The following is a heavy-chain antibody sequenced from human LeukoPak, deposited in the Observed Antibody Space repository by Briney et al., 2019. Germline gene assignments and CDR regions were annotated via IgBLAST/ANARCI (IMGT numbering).Heavy chain of an antibody. J-gene: IGHJ4*02. CDR1: GFTFSSYW. D-gene: IGHD2-2*03. CDR3: ARDLDIVVVPAAMVPDY. Sequence: GGPLRLSCAASGFTFSSYWMSWVRQAPGKGLEWVANIKQDGSEKYYVDSVKGRFTISRDNAKNSLYLQMSSLRAEDTAVYYCARDLDIVVVPAAMVPDYWGQGTLVTVSS. V-gene: IGHV3-7*01. CDR2: IKQDGSEK.